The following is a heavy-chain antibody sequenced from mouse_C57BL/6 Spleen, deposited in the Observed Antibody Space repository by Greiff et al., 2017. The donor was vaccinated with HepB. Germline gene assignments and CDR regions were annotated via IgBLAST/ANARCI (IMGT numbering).Heavy chain of an antibody. Sequence: QVQLQQPGAELVRPGSSVKLSCKASGYTFTSYWMHWVKQRPIQGLEWIGNIDPSDSETHYNQKFKDKATLTVAKSSSTAYMQLSSLTSEDSAVYYCARYDYDRVAMDYWGQGTSVTVSS. D-gene: IGHD2-4*01. J-gene: IGHJ4*01. CDR2: IDPSDSET. CDR3: ARYDYDRVAMDY. CDR1: GYTFTSYW. V-gene: IGHV1-52*01.